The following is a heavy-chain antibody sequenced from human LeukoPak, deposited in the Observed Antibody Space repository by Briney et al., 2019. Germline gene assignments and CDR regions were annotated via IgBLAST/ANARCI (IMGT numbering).Heavy chain of an antibody. V-gene: IGHV3-21*01. CDR1: GFTFSSYS. J-gene: IGHJ4*02. D-gene: IGHD6-19*01. CDR3: ARDRRIAVAGHFDY. Sequence: GGSLRLSCAASGFTFSSYSMNWVRQAPGKGLEWVSSISSSSSYIYYVDSVKGRFTISRDNAKNSLYLQMNSLRAEDTAVYYCARDRRIAVAGHFDYWGQGTLVTVSS. CDR2: ISSSSSYI.